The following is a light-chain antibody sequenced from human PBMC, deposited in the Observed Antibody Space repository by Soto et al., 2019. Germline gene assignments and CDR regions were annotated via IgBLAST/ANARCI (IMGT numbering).Light chain of an antibody. CDR1: QSIASY. Sequence: DIQMTQSPSSLSASVVDRVTITCRARQSIASYLNWVQQKTGKVTKLLIYLASSLQSGVPSSCIGSGSGTDFTLTISSQQPEDFATYSCQKRQRTTCTFCQGTK. J-gene: IGKJ2*02. CDR3: QKRQRTTCT. CDR2: LAS. V-gene: IGKV1-39*01.